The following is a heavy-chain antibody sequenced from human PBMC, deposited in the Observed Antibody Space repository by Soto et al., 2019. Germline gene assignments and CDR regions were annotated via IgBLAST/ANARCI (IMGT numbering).Heavy chain of an antibody. D-gene: IGHD2-2*01. CDR1: GFTFSSYW. J-gene: IGHJ6*02. V-gene: IGHV3-7*01. CDR3: ARAQVPAVMWYYYYYGMDV. CDR2: IKQDGSEK. Sequence: PGGSLRLSCAASGFTFSSYWMSWVRQAPGKGLEWVANIKQDGSEKYYVDSVKGRFTISRDNAKNSLYLQMDSLRAEDTAVYYCARAQVPAVMWYYYYYGMDVWGQGTTVTVSS.